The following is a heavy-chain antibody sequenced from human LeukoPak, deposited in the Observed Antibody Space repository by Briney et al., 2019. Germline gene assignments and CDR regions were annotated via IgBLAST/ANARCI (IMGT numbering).Heavy chain of an antibody. CDR3: AREIGPITIFSWFDP. CDR1: GGSISSSSYY. V-gene: IGHV4-39*07. J-gene: IGHJ5*02. CDR2: IYYSGST. Sequence: ESSETLSLTCTVSGGSISSSSYYWGWIRQPPGKGLEWIGSIYYSGSTYYNPSLKSRVTISVDTSKNQFSLKLSSVTAADTAVYYCAREIGPITIFSWFDPWGQGTLVTVSS. D-gene: IGHD3-9*01.